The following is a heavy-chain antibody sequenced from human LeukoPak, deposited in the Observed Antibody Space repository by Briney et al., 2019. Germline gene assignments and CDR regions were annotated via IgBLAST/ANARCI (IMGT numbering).Heavy chain of an antibody. D-gene: IGHD1-26*01. CDR3: AKDPGGEVLPDY. V-gene: IGHV3-30*02. Sequence: PGGSLRLSCAASGFSFRSYGMHWVRQPPGKGLEWVAFIRYDGTKKNYADSVKGRFTISRDNSKNTLYLQMNSLRAEDTAVYYCAKDPGGEVLPDYWGQGTLVTVSS. CDR2: IRYDGTKK. CDR1: GFSFRSYG. J-gene: IGHJ4*02.